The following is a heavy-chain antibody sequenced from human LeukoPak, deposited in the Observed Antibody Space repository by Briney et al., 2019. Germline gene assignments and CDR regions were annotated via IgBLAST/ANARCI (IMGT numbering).Heavy chain of an antibody. CDR2: ISSSSSTI. CDR1: GFTFSSYS. J-gene: IGHJ5*02. D-gene: IGHD4-17*01. CDR3: ARCNDYGDYENWFDP. V-gene: IGHV3-48*01. Sequence: PGGSLRLSCAASGFTFSSYSMNWVRQAPGKGLEWVSYISSSSSTIYHADSVKGRFTISRDNAKNSLYLQMNSLRAEDTAVYYCARCNDYGDYENWFDPWGQGTLVTVSS.